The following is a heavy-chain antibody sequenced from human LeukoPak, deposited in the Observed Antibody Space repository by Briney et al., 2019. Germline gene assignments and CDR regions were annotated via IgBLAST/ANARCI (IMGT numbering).Heavy chain of an antibody. CDR1: GYTFTSYG. CDR3: ARDHYDFWSGYTAHAFYI. CDR2: ISAYNGNT. V-gene: IGHV1-18*01. D-gene: IGHD3-3*01. Sequence: ASVKVSCKASGYTFTSYGISWVRQAPGQGLEWMGWISAYNGNTNYAQKLQGRVTMTTDTSTSTAYMELRSLRSDDTAVYYCARDHYDFWSGYTAHAFYIWGQGTMVTVSS. J-gene: IGHJ3*02.